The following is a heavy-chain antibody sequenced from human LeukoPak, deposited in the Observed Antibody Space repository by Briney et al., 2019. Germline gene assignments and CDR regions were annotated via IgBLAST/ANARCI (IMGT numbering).Heavy chain of an antibody. D-gene: IGHD3-22*01. J-gene: IGHJ4*02. CDR1: GYSFTSYW. V-gene: IGHV5-51*01. CDR2: IYPGDSDT. CDR3: ARRRAITMIDEYHFDY. Sequence: PGESLKISCKGSGYSFTSYWIGWVRQMPGKGLEWMGIIYPGDSDTRYSPSFQGQVTISADKSISTAYLQWSSLKASDTAMYYCARRRAITMIDEYHFDYWGQGTLVTVSS.